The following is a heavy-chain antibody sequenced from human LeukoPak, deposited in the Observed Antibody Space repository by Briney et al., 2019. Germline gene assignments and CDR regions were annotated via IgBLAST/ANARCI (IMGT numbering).Heavy chain of an antibody. CDR1: GFTFSTYP. CDR2: ISSDGDST. J-gene: IGHJ4*02. Sequence: AGGSLRLSCSASGFTFSTYPMHWVRQAPGRGLEYVSSISSDGDSTYYADSVKGRFTISRDNSKNMLYLQTSSLRAEDTAVYYCVKRTTDYYYYDYWGRGTLVTVSS. V-gene: IGHV3-64D*06. D-gene: IGHD3-9*01. CDR3: VKRTTDYYYYDY.